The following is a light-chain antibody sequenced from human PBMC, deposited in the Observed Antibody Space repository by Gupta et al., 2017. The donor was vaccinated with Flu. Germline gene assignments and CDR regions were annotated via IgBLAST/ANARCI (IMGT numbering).Light chain of an antibody. J-gene: IGLJ1*01. CDR3: QVWASLSDQYV. CDR1: NIGSKT. Sequence: SYVLTQPPSVSVAPGQTARITCVGDNIGSKTVHWYQQKPGQAPILVVYHDDDRPSGIPERFAGSNSGGRATLTISRVEDGDEADYYCQVWASLSDQYVFGTGTRVTVL. V-gene: IGLV3-21*02. CDR2: HDD.